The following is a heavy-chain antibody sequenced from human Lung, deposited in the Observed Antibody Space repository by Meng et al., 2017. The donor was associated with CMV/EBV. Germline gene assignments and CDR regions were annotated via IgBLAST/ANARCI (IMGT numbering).Heavy chain of an antibody. CDR2: IYYSGST. CDR1: GGSISSGDYY. D-gene: IGHD5-18*01. J-gene: IGHJ4*02. Sequence: VPLQESGPGLVKPSQTLSLTCTVSGGSISSGDYYWSWIRQSPGKGLEWIGYIYYSGSTYYNPSLKSRVTISVDTSKNQFSLKLSSVTAADTAVYYCARALDTAMVTFDYWGQGTLVTVSS. V-gene: IGHV4-30-4*08. CDR3: ARALDTAMVTFDY.